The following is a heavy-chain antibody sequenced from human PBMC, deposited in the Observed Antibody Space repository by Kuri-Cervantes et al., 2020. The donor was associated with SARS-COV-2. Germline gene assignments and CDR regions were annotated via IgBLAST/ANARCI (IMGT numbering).Heavy chain of an antibody. CDR2: VHYSGST. J-gene: IGHJ4*02. V-gene: IGHV4-59*01. CDR1: GDSISSYY. Sequence: SETLSLTCTVSGDSISSYYWSWIRQPLGKGLEWIGYVHYSGSTNYNPSLKSRVIISVDTSKNQFFLNLSSVTAADTALYYCAKISPESVDYWGQGTLVTVSS. CDR3: AKISPESVDY.